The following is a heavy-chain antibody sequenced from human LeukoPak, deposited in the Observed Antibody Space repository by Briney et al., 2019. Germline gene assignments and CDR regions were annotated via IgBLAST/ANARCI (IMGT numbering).Heavy chain of an antibody. D-gene: IGHD1-26*01. CDR1: GYSISSGYY. V-gene: IGHV4-38-2*01. CDR3: ARTGVSGSYLY. Sequence: SETLSLTCAVSGYSISSGYYWGWIRQPPGKGLEWIGSIYHSGSTYYNPSLKSRVTISVDTSKNQFSLKLSSVTAADTAVYYCARTGVSGSYLYWGQGTLSPSPQ. J-gene: IGHJ4*02. CDR2: IYHSGST.